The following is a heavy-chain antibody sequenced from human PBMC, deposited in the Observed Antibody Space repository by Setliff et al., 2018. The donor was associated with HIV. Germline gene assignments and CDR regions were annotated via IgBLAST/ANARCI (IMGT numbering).Heavy chain of an antibody. D-gene: IGHD3-16*01. Sequence: GASVKVSCKASGYTFTSYGISWVRQAPGQGLEWMGGIIPIFGTANYAQKFQGRVTITTDESTSTAYMELNSLRSEDTAVYYCARSSYYDVNSPFDYWGQGTRVTVSS. CDR1: GYTFTSYG. V-gene: IGHV1-69*05. CDR3: ARSSYYDVNSPFDY. CDR2: IIPIFGTA. J-gene: IGHJ4*02.